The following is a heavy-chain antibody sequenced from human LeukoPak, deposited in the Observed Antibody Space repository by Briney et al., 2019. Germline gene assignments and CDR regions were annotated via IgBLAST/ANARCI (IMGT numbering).Heavy chain of an antibody. CDR1: GGSISGYP. Sequence: LETLSLTCTVSGGSISGYPWSWIRQAPRKGLEWIGDIYNNGITTYNPPHNSRVAISVNTSKNQFSLKLSSVTAADTAVYYCARYTGTHSRNFDCWGQGTLVTVSS. V-gene: IGHV4-59*08. CDR2: IYNNGIT. CDR3: ARYTGTHSRNFDC. D-gene: IGHD7-27*01. J-gene: IGHJ4*02.